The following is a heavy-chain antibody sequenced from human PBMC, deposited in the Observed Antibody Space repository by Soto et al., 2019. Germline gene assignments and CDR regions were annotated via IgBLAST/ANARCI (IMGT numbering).Heavy chain of an antibody. CDR3: ATDTDILAGYFDY. D-gene: IGHD2-15*01. V-gene: IGHV3-23*01. CDR1: GFSFSSHA. J-gene: IGHJ4*02. Sequence: EVQLLESGGGLVQPGGSLRLSCAASGFSFSSHAMSWVRQAPGKGLEWVSAFSSGGRTYYADSVKGRFTISRDYSKNTPNLQMNSLTVEDTAVYYCATDTDILAGYFDYWGQGTLVTVSS. CDR2: FSSGGRT.